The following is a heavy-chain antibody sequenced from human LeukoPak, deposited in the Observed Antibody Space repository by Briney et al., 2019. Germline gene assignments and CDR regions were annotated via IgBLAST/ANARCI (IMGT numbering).Heavy chain of an antibody. CDR2: FDPEDGET. J-gene: IGHJ6*02. CDR1: GYTLTELS. Sequence: ASVKVSCKVSGYTLTELSMHWVRQAPGKGLEWMGGFDPEDGETIYAQKFQGRVTMIEDTSTDTAYMELSSLRSEDTAVYYCATSDAMATISGVYYGMDVWGQGTTVTVSS. CDR3: ATSDAMATISGVYYGMDV. D-gene: IGHD5-24*01. V-gene: IGHV1-24*01.